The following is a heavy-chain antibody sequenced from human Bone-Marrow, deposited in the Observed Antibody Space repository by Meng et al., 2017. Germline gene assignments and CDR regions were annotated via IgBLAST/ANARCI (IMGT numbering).Heavy chain of an antibody. J-gene: IGHJ5*02. CDR2: IIPIFGTA. Sequence: QGQQVQCGAEVKKHGSSVKVSCKASGGTFSSYAISWVRQAPGQGLEWMGGIIPIFGTANYAQKFQGRVTITADKSTSTAYMELSSLRSEDTAVYYCARVVGYSGSYELDPWGQGTLVTVSS. V-gene: IGHV1-69*06. CDR1: GGTFSSYA. D-gene: IGHD1-26*01. CDR3: ARVVGYSGSYELDP.